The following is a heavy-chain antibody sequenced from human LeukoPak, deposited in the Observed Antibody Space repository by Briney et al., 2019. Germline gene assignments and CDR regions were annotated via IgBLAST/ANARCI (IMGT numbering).Heavy chain of an antibody. CDR3: ARGLGYCSGGSCYNWFDP. V-gene: IGHV1-8*01. CDR2: MNPNSGNT. D-gene: IGHD2-15*01. CDR1: GYTFTSYD. Sequence: ASVEVSCKASGYTFTSYDINWVRQATGQGLEWMGWMNPNSGNTGYAQKFQGRVTMTRNTSISTAYMELSSLRSEDTAVYYCARGLGYCSGGSCYNWFDPWGQGTLVTVSS. J-gene: IGHJ5*02.